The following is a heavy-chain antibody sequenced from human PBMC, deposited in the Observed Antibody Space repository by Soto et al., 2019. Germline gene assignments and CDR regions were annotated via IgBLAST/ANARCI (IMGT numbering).Heavy chain of an antibody. V-gene: IGHV2-5*02. D-gene: IGHD6-13*01. CDR3: AHKPPAAGIYWYFDV. J-gene: IGHJ2*01. CDR1: GFSLTTSGVG. Sequence: QISLEESGPPLVNPTQTLTLTCSFSGFSLTTSGVGVGWIRQPPGKALEWLALIYWDGDERYSPSLRRRLTITKDTSKNQVVLTMTNMDPADTATYYCAHKPPAAGIYWYFDVWGRGTLVTVSS. CDR2: IYWDGDE.